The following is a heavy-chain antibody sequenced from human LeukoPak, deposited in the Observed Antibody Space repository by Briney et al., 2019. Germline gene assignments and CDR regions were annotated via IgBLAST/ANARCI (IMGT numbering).Heavy chain of an antibody. CDR1: GGSISSSNW. CDR3: ACGSYQRGAFDI. D-gene: IGHD1-26*01. Sequence: SSGTLSLTCAVSGGSISSSNWWSWVRQPPGKGLEWIGEIYHSGSTNYNPSLKSRVTMSVDTSKNQFSLKLSSVTAADTAVYYCACGSYQRGAFDIWGQGTMVTVSS. J-gene: IGHJ3*02. V-gene: IGHV4-4*02. CDR2: IYHSGST.